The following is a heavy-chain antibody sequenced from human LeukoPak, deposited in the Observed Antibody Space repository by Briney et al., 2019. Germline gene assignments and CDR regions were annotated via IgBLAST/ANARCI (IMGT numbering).Heavy chain of an antibody. CDR1: GYTFTDYF. Sequence: ASVKVSCKASGYTFTDYFLHWVRQAPGQGLEWMGWINPNSGGTNYAQKFQGRVTMTRDTSISTAYMELSRLRSDDTAVYYCAGLTTVTTYFDYWGQGTLVTVSS. CDR2: INPNSGGT. J-gene: IGHJ4*02. D-gene: IGHD4-11*01. V-gene: IGHV1-2*02. CDR3: AGLTTVTTYFDY.